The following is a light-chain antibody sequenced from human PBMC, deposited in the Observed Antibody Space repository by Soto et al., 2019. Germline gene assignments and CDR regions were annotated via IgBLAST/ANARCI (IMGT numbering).Light chain of an antibody. J-gene: IGLJ1*01. V-gene: IGLV2-8*01. CDR2: EVN. Sequence: QSALTQPPSASGSPGQSVTISCTGTSSDVGGYNYVSWYQQHPGKAPKLMIYEVNKRPSGVPDRFSGSKSGNTASLTVSGLQAEDEADYYCNSHAGSPYVFGTGTKLTVL. CDR1: SSDVGGYNY. CDR3: NSHAGSPYV.